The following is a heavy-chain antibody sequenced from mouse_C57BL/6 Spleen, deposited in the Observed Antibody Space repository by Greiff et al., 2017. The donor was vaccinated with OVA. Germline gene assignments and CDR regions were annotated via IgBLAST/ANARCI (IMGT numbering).Heavy chain of an antibody. D-gene: IGHD1-1*01. CDR1: GYTFTDYY. V-gene: IGHV1-19*01. CDR3: ARVPLLLREVYYFDY. Sequence: VQLQQSGPVLVKPGASVKMPCKASGYTFTDYYMNWVKQSHGKSLEWIGVINPYNGGTSYNQKFKGKATLTVDKSSSTAYMELNSLTSEDSAVYYCARVPLLLREVYYFDYWGQGTTRTVSS. J-gene: IGHJ2*01. CDR2: INPYNGGT.